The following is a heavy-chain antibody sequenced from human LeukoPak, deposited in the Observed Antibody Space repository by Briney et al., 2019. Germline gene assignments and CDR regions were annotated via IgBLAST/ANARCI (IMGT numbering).Heavy chain of an antibody. J-gene: IGHJ4*02. CDR3: AISRGYSYGLDY. CDR1: GFTFSDYY. CDR2: ISGSSIYT. V-gene: IGHV3-11*06. Sequence: GGSLRLSCVASGFTFSDYYMSWIRQAPGKGLEWVSYISGSSIYTNSADSVKGRFTISRDNAKNSLYLQMNSLRDEDTALYYCAISRGYSYGLDYWGQGTLVTVSS. D-gene: IGHD5-18*01.